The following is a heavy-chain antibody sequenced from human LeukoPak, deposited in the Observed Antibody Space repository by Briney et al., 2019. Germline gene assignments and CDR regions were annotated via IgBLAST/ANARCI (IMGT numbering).Heavy chain of an antibody. CDR3: ATAFKWELAPEFDY. J-gene: IGHJ4*02. Sequence: GASVKVSCKVSGYTLTELSMHWVRQAPGKGLEWMGGFDPEDGETIYAQKFQGRVTMTEDTSTDTAYMELSSLRSEDTAVYYCATAFKWELAPEFDYWGQGTLVTVSS. CDR2: FDPEDGET. CDR1: GYTLTELS. D-gene: IGHD1-26*01. V-gene: IGHV1-24*01.